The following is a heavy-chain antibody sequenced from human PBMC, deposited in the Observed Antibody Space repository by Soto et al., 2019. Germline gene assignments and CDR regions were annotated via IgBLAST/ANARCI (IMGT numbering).Heavy chain of an antibody. V-gene: IGHV3-23*01. CDR2: ISGSGGST. D-gene: IGHD2-8*01. Sequence: PGGSLRLSCAASGFTFSSYAMSWVRQAPGKGLEWVSAISGSGGSTYYADSVKGRFTISRDNSKNTLYLQMNSLRAEDTAVYYCAKGKDIVLMVYASAFDIWGQGTMVTVS. CDR1: GFTFSSYA. CDR3: AKGKDIVLMVYASAFDI. J-gene: IGHJ3*02.